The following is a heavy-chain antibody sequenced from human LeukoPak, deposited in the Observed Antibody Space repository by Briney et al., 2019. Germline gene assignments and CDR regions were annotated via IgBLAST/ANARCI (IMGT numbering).Heavy chain of an antibody. CDR3: ARVDWMIGAFDI. CDR1: GFTFSTYS. D-gene: IGHD3-22*01. V-gene: IGHV3-48*02. J-gene: IGHJ3*02. CDR2: ITSSSSTI. Sequence: GGSLRLSCAAPGFTFSTYSMNWVRQAPGKGLEWVSYITSSSSTIYYADSVRGRFTISRDNAKNSLYLQMNSLRDEDTAVYYCARVDWMIGAFDIWGQGTMVTVSS.